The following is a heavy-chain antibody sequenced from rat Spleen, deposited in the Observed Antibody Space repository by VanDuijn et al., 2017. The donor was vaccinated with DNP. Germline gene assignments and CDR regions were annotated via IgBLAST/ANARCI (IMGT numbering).Heavy chain of an antibody. J-gene: IGHJ4*01. Sequence: QVQLKESGPGLVQSSQTLSLTCAVSGFSLISNGLTCVRQAPGKGLEWMGIIWGDGSTNYNSALKSRLSISRDTSKSQVFLKMNSLQTEDTATYYCASTLVNYGTYGYYAMDAWGQGTSVTVSS. D-gene: IGHD1-3*01. V-gene: IGHV2-13*01. CDR1: GFSLISNG. CDR3: ASTLVNYGTYGYYAMDA. CDR2: IWGDGST.